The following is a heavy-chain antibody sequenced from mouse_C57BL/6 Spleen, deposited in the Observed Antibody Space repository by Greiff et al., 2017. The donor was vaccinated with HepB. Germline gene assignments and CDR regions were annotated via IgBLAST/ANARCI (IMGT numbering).Heavy chain of an antibody. Sequence: EVHLVESGGGLVQPGGSMKLSCVASGFTFSNYWMNWVRQSPEKGLEWVAQIRLKSDNYATHYAESVKGRFTISRDDSKSSVYLQKNNLRAKDTGIYYCTITAVVDYWGKGTTLTVSS. J-gene: IGHJ2*01. D-gene: IGHD1-1*01. CDR2: IRLKSDNYAT. CDR1: GFTFSNYW. V-gene: IGHV6-3*01. CDR3: TITAVVDY.